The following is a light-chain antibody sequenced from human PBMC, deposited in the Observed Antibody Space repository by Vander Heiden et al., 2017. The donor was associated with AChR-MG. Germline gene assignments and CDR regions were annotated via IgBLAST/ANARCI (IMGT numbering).Light chain of an antibody. CDR1: QSVSSN. CDR3: QQYNSWPGT. CDR2: GAS. J-gene: IGKJ1*01. V-gene: IGKV3-15*01. Sequence: EIVLTQSPATLSVSPGERATLPCRASQSVSSNLAWYQQKPGQAPRLLIYGASTRAAGIPARFSGSGSGTDFTLTISSLQSEDIAVYCCQQYNSWPGTFGQGTKVEIK.